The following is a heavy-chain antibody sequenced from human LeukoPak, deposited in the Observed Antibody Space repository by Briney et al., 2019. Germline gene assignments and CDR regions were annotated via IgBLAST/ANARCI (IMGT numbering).Heavy chain of an antibody. J-gene: IGHJ6*03. V-gene: IGHV3-21*04. Sequence: GRSLRLSCAASGFTFSSYSMNWVRQAPGKGLEWVSSISSSSSYIYYADSVKGRFTISRDNAKNSLYLQMNSLRAEDTAVYYCARVLRYCSGGNCYSGGLGYMDVWGKGTTVTISS. CDR2: ISSSSSYI. CDR1: GFTFSSYS. D-gene: IGHD2-15*01. CDR3: ARVLRYCSGGNCYSGGLGYMDV.